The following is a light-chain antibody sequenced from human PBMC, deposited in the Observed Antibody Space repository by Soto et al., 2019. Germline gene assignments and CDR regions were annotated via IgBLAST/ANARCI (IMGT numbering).Light chain of an antibody. V-gene: IGKV3-15*01. CDR2: GAF. CDR3: QHYNNWPPWT. J-gene: IGKJ1*01. Sequence: EIVMTQSPATLSVSPGERATLSCRASQSVSSNLAWYQQKPGQAPRLLIYGAFTRATGIPGRFSGSGSGTVFTLTISNLQSEDFAVYYCQHYNNWPPWTFGQGPRWKSN. CDR1: QSVSSN.